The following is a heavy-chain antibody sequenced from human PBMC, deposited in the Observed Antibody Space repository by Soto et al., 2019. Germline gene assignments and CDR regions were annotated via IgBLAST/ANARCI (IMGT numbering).Heavy chain of an antibody. V-gene: IGHV3-11*06. Sequence: GGSLRLSCAASGFTFSDYYMSWIRQAPGKGLEWVSYISSSSGYTNYADSVKGRFTISRDNAKNSLYLQMNTLRAEDTAVYYCAKEYGRLDYWGQGTLVTVSS. D-gene: IGHD4-17*01. J-gene: IGHJ4*02. CDR2: ISSSSGYT. CDR1: GFTFSDYY. CDR3: AKEYGRLDY.